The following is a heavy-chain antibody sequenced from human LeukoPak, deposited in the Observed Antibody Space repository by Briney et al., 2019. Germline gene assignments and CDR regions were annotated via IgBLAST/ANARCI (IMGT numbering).Heavy chain of an antibody. J-gene: IGHJ4*02. Sequence: GESLRISCKGSEFSFTGYWIGWVRHMPGKGLESMGIIYPGDSTTRYSPSFQGHVTISADKSITTAYLQWSSLKASDTAMYYCARFEILTGYFYFDYWGQGTLVTVS. CDR1: EFSFTGYW. D-gene: IGHD3-9*01. CDR2: IYPGDSTT. CDR3: ARFEILTGYFYFDY. V-gene: IGHV5-51*01.